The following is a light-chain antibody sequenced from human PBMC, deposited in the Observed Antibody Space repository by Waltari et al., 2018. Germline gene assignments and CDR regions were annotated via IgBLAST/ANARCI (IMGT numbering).Light chain of an antibody. J-gene: IGLJ3*02. CDR3: SSSTSSSTLV. Sequence: ALTQPASVSGSPGQSITISCTGTSSDVGAYNYVSWYQQHPGKAPKLMISEVSNRPSGVSNRFSGSKSGNTASLTISGLQAEDEADYYCSSSTSSSTLVFGGGTKLTVL. CDR2: EVS. V-gene: IGLV2-14*01. CDR1: SSDVGAYNY.